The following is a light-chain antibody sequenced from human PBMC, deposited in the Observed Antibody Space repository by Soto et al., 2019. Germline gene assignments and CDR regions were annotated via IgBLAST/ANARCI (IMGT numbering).Light chain of an antibody. Sequence: AIQLTQSPSSLSASVGDRVTITCRASQDIRGALAWYQQKPGKAPKFLIFDVSTLQSGVPSRFSGSGSGTDFTLTTSSLQPEDFGTYYCQQFNTYPITFGQGTRLEIK. CDR2: DVS. CDR3: QQFNTYPIT. V-gene: IGKV1-13*02. CDR1: QDIRGA. J-gene: IGKJ5*01.